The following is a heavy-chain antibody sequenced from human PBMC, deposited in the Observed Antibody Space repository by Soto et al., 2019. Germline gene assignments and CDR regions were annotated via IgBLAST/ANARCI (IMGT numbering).Heavy chain of an antibody. Sequence: GGSLRLSCAASGFTFSDYFMTWIRQAPGKGLEWVSYISSSGTTIFYADSVQGRFTISRDNAKKSLYLEINSLRAEDTAVYYCTTCPKDSSGCYYWGQGTLVTVSS. J-gene: IGHJ4*02. CDR1: GFTFSDYF. CDR3: TTCPKDSSGCYY. D-gene: IGHD3-22*01. V-gene: IGHV3-11*01. CDR2: ISSSGTTI.